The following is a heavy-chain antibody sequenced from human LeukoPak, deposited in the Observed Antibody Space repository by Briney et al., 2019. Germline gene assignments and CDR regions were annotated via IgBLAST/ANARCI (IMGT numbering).Heavy chain of an antibody. Sequence: GGSLRLSCAASGFSFSSYAMSWVRQAPGKGLEWVSVISSSGDTTHYADSVRGRFTISRDNSKNTLYLQMNRLRVEDAAVYYCARAPVTSCRGAFCYPFDYWGQGTLVTVSS. CDR2: ISSSGDTT. CDR1: GFSFSSYA. V-gene: IGHV3-23*01. CDR3: ARAPVTSCRGAFCYPFDY. D-gene: IGHD2-15*01. J-gene: IGHJ4*02.